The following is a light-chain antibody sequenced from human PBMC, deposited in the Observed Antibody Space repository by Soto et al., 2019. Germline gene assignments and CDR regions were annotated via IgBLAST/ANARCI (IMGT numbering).Light chain of an antibody. J-gene: IGLJ2*01. CDR2: LEGSGSY. CDR3: ETWDSTILV. CDR1: SGHSSYI. Sequence: QPVLTQSSSASASLGSSVKLTCTLSSGHSSYIIAWHQQQPGKAPRYLMKLEGSGSYNKGSGVPDRFSGSSSGADRYLTLANLQFEDEADYYCETWDSTILVFGGGTKLTVL. V-gene: IGLV4-60*02.